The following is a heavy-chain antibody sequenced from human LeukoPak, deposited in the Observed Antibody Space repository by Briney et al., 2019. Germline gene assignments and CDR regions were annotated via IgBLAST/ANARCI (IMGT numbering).Heavy chain of an antibody. CDR2: ISYDGSNK. Sequence: GGSLRLSCAASGFTFSSYAMHWVRQAPGKGLEWVAVISYDGSNKYYADSVKGRFTISRDNSKNTLYLQMNSLRAEDTAVYYCARVRDGYDASDYWGQGTLVTVSS. J-gene: IGHJ4*02. V-gene: IGHV3-30-3*01. D-gene: IGHD5-24*01. CDR1: GFTFSSYA. CDR3: ARVRDGYDASDY.